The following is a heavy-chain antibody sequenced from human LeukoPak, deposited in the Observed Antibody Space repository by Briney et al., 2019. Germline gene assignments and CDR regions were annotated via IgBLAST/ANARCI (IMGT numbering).Heavy chain of an antibody. CDR2: IIPIFGTA. CDR1: GGTSSSYA. D-gene: IGHD4-17*01. V-gene: IGHV1-69*13. Sequence: PVKVSCKASGGTSSSYAISWVRQAPGQGLEWMGGIIPIFGTANYAQKFQGRVTITADESTSTAYMELSSLRSEDTAVYYCARSTVTTYSYYYYGMDVWGQGTTVTVSS. J-gene: IGHJ6*02. CDR3: ARSTVTTYSYYYYGMDV.